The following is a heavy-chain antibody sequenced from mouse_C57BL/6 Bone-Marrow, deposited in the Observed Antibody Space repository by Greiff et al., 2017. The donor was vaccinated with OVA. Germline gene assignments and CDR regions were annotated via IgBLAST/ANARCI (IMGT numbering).Heavy chain of an antibody. Sequence: VMLVESGPGLVQPSQSLSITCTVSGFSLTSYGVHWVRQSPGKGLEWLGVIWRGGSTDYNAAFMSRLSITKDNSKSQVFFKMNRRQADDTAIYYCAKKGYSNYDAMDYWGQGTSVTVSS. CDR1: GFSLTSYG. CDR2: IWRGGST. J-gene: IGHJ4*01. D-gene: IGHD2-5*01. CDR3: AKKGYSNYDAMDY. V-gene: IGHV2-5*01.